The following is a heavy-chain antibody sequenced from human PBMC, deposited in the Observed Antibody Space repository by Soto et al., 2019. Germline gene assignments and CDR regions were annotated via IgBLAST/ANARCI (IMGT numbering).Heavy chain of an antibody. Sequence: HLVSPGPKVKKPGSSGRFSGQPSGGTSSGNVFTWGRQPPGQGLEWMGEFVPLFGTTNYAQRFSGRITITAEESTSTAYMELRTLRSDDTAVYYCATHGLGVSSPPYFDNWGQGTLVTVSS. CDR2: FVPLFGTT. V-gene: IGHV1-69*12. J-gene: IGHJ4*02. CDR3: ATHGLGVSSPPYFDN. CDR1: GGTSSGNV. D-gene: IGHD3-16*01.